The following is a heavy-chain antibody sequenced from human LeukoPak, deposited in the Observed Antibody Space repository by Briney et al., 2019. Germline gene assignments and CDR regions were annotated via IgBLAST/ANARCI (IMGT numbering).Heavy chain of an antibody. D-gene: IGHD2-2*02. Sequence: SSVKVSCKASGGTFSTYTMIWVRQAPGQGLEWMGRIITTLGIANYAQKFQGRVTITADKSTSTAYMELSSLRSEDTAMYFCAREYPRAFDIWGQGTMVTVSS. CDR3: AREYPRAFDI. CDR1: GGTFSTYT. J-gene: IGHJ3*02. CDR2: IITTLGIA. V-gene: IGHV1-69*04.